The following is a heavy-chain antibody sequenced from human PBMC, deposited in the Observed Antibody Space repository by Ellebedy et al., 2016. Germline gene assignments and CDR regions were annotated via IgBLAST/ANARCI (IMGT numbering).Heavy chain of an antibody. Sequence: SETLSLTCAVYGGSFSGYYWSWIRQPPGKGLEWIGEINHSGSTNYNPSLKSRVTISVDTSKNQFSLKLSSVTAADTAVYYCARLMAGATTIKDLFDPWGQGTLVTVSS. J-gene: IGHJ5*02. V-gene: IGHV4-34*01. CDR2: INHSGST. D-gene: IGHD1-26*01. CDR3: ARLMAGATTIKDLFDP. CDR1: GGSFSGYY.